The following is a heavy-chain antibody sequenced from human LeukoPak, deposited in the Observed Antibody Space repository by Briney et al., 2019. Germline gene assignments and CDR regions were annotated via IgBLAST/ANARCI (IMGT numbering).Heavy chain of an antibody. CDR1: GSTFSDYY. J-gene: IGHJ6*03. CDR2: INLNSGGT. Sequence: ASVKVSCKASGSTFSDYYIHWVRQAPGQGLEWIGWINLNSGGTKFAPKFQGRVTMTGGTSTSTAHVELATLRSDDTAIYYCATHEGPLSYYYMASWGKGTTVTVSS. CDR3: ATHEGPLSYYYMAS. V-gene: IGHV1-2*02.